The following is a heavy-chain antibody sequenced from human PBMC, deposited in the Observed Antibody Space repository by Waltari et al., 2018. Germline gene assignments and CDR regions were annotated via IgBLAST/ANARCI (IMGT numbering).Heavy chain of an antibody. CDR1: GGSFSGYS. J-gene: IGHJ6*02. Sequence: QVQLQQWGAGLLKPSETLSLTCAVYGGSFSGYSWCWIRQPPGKGLEWIGEINHSGSTNYNPSLKSRVTISVDTSKNQFSLKLSSVTAADTAVYYCARGSLSSGYYNHPYYYYGMDVWGQGTTVTVSS. CDR2: INHSGST. D-gene: IGHD3-22*01. CDR3: ARGSLSSGYYNHPYYYYGMDV. V-gene: IGHV4-34*01.